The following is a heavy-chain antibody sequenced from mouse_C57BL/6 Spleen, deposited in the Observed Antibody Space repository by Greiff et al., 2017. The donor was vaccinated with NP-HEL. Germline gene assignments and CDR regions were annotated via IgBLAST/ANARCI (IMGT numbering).Heavy chain of an antibody. J-gene: IGHJ1*03. CDR1: GYTFTSYW. Sequence: VQLQQSGAELVKPGASVKMSCKASGYTFTSYWITWVKQRPGQGLEWIGDIYPGSGSTNYNEKFKSKATLTVDTSSSTAYMQLSSLTSEDSAVYYCARSRGGHWCFDVWGTGTTVTVSS. V-gene: IGHV1-55*01. CDR3: ARSRGGHWCFDV. CDR2: IYPGSGST.